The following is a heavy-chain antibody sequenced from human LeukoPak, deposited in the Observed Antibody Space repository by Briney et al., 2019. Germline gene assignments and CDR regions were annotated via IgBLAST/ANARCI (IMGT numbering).Heavy chain of an antibody. Sequence: SETLSLTCAVSGASISSNWWNWVRQPPGKGLEWIGEIHHSGSANYNPSLKSRVTISLNTSENHFSLRLSSVTAADTAVYYCVRGIVPTDGLWVNWGQGTLVTVSS. CDR1: GASISSNW. V-gene: IGHV4-4*02. J-gene: IGHJ4*02. CDR3: VRGIVPTDGLWVN. CDR2: IHHSGSA. D-gene: IGHD5-12*01.